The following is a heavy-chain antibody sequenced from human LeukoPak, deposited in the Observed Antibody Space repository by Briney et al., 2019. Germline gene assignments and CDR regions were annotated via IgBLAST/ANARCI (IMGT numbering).Heavy chain of an antibody. Sequence: GGSLKLSCAAAGFTFSASAMHWVRQASGKGLEWVGRIRSKANSYATAYAASVKRRFSISRDDSKNTAYLQMNSLKTEDTAVYYCTRLGTSVVTSRAKYYYYYMDVWGKGTTVTVSS. D-gene: IGHD4-23*01. CDR2: IRSKANSYAT. CDR1: GFTFSASA. J-gene: IGHJ6*03. V-gene: IGHV3-73*01. CDR3: TRLGTSVVTSRAKYYYYYMDV.